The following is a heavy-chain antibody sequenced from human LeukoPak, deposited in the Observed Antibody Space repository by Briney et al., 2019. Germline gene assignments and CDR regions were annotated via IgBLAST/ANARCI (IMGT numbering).Heavy chain of an antibody. CDR3: ASGEPGGSYSF. J-gene: IGHJ4*02. Sequence: SETLSLTCTVSNYSISRVYFWGWVRQPPGKGLEWIGSIFHSGSTYYNPSLKSRVTVSVDTSKNQFSLKLNSVTAADTAVYYCASGEPGGSYSFWGQGTLVTVSS. CDR2: IFHSGST. CDR1: NYSISRVYF. V-gene: IGHV4-38-2*02. D-gene: IGHD1-26*01.